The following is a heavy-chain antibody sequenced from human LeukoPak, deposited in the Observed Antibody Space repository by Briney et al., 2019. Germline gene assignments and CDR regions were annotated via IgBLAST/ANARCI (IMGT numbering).Heavy chain of an antibody. CDR3: ARLKGC. CDR2: INTDGSST. V-gene: IGHV3-74*01. Sequence: GGSLRLSCAASGFTFSSYWMHWVRQAPGKGLEWVSRINTDGSSTDYADSVKGRFTISRDNAKNTLYLQMNSLRVEDTAVYYCARLKGCWGQGTMVTVSS. D-gene: IGHD6-19*01. J-gene: IGHJ4*02. CDR1: GFTFSSYW.